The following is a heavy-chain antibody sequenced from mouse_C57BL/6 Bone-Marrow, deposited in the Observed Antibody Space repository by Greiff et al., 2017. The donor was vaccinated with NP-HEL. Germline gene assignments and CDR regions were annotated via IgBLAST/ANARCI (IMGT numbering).Heavy chain of an antibody. Sequence: VKLQQPGAELVRPGTSVKLSCKASGYTFTSYWMHWVKQRPGQGLEWIGVIDPSDSYTNYNQKFKGKATLTVDTSSSTAYMQLSSLTSEDSAVYYCARRGFITTVVTYYYAMDYWGQGTSVTVSS. CDR1: GYTFTSYW. CDR2: IDPSDSYT. J-gene: IGHJ4*01. CDR3: ARRGFITTVVTYYYAMDY. V-gene: IGHV1-59*01. D-gene: IGHD1-1*01.